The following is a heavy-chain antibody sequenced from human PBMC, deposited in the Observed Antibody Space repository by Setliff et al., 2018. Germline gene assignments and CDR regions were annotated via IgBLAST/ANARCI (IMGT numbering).Heavy chain of an antibody. CDR2: IYHTEST. D-gene: IGHD3-3*01. V-gene: IGHV4-4*02. CDR3: ARDDTYDFWGGHGHLDS. CDR1: SGSISYNNW. J-gene: IGHJ4*02. Sequence: ETLSLTCAVSSGSISYNNWWTWVRQPPGKGLEWIGEIYHTESTNYNPSLKSRVTISLDKSKSQFSLELSSVTAADTAVYYCARDDTYDFWGGHGHLDSWGQGILVTVSS.